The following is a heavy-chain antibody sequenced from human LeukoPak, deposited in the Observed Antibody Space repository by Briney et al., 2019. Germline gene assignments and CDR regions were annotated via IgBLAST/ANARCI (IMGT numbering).Heavy chain of an antibody. CDR2: IYYSGTT. V-gene: IGHV4-39*07. CDR1: GGSISGSTYY. CDR3: ASSAVLYGSGLRPFGY. Sequence: SETLSLTCTVSGGSISGSTYYWGWIRQPPGKGLEWIGSIYYSGTTNYNPSLKSRVTISVDTSKNQFSLKLSSVTAADTAVYYCASSAVLYGSGLRPFGYWGQGTLVTVSS. J-gene: IGHJ4*02. D-gene: IGHD3-10*01.